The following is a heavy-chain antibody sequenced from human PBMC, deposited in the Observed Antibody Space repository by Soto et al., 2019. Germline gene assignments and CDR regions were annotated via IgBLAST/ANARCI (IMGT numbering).Heavy chain of an antibody. Sequence: QVQLVESGGDVVQPGRSLRLSCAVSGFTFSGYVFHWVRQIPGKGLEWVGLISHDGNKHYADSVKDRFTISRDNSKNEVYLEMSSLRVEDKALYYCAREDESSGYAGTFQHWGQGTLVTVSP. D-gene: IGHD3-22*01. J-gene: IGHJ1*01. CDR1: GFTFSGYV. V-gene: IGHV3-30-3*01. CDR3: AREDESSGYAGTFQH. CDR2: ISHDGNK.